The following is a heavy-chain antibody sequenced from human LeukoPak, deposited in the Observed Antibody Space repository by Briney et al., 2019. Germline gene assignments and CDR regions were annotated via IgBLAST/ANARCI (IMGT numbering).Heavy chain of an antibody. J-gene: IGHJ4*02. CDR3: ARVVVAATTKFDY. V-gene: IGHV1-2*06. CDR2: INPNSGGT. CDR1: GYTFTGYY. D-gene: IGHD2-15*01. Sequence: ASVKVSCKASGYTFTGYYMHWVRQAPGQGLEWMGRINPNSGGTNYAQKFQGRVTMTRDTSISTAYMGLSRLRSDDTAVYYCARVVVAATTKFDYWGQGTLVTVSS.